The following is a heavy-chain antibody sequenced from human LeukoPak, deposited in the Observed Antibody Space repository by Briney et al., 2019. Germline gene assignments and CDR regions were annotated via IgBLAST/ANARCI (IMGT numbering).Heavy chain of an antibody. CDR3: ARVGIAVAGSDY. CDR1: GYTFTSYD. D-gene: IGHD6-19*01. Sequence: ASVKVSCKASGYTFTSYDINWVRQATGQGLGWMGWMNPNSGNTGYAQKFQGRVTMTRNTSISTAYMELSSLRSEDTAVYYCARVGIAVAGSDYWGQGTLVTVSS. CDR2: MNPNSGNT. J-gene: IGHJ4*02. V-gene: IGHV1-8*01.